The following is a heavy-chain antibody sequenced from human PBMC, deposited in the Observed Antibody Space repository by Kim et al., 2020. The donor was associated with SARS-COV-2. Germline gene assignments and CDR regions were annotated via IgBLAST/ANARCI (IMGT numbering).Heavy chain of an antibody. Sequence: SQTLSLTCAISGDSVSSNRAAWNWFRQSPSRGLEWLGRTYYRSKWYSDYAESVKGRITINPDTSKNQFSLQLNSVTPADTAIYYCARVGSGWGLDYWGQGTLVTVSS. CDR1: GDSVSSNRAA. J-gene: IGHJ4*02. CDR3: ARVGSGWGLDY. CDR2: TYYRSKWYS. D-gene: IGHD6-19*01. V-gene: IGHV6-1*01.